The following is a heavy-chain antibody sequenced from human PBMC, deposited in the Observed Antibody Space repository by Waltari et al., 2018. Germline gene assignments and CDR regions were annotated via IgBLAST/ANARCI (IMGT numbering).Heavy chain of an antibody. Sequence: QLQLQESGPGLVKPSETLSLTCTVSGGSLSSSSYYWGWIRQPPGKGLEWIGRIYYSGSTYYNPSLKSRVTISVDTSKNQFSLKLSSVTAADTAVYYCARPYSNYYYYGMDVWGQGTTVTVSS. V-gene: IGHV4-39*07. J-gene: IGHJ6*02. CDR3: ARPYSNYYYYGMDV. D-gene: IGHD4-4*01. CDR1: GGSLSSSSYY. CDR2: IYYSGST.